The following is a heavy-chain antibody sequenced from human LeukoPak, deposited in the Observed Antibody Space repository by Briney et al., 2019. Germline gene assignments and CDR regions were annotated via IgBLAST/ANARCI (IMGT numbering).Heavy chain of an antibody. J-gene: IGHJ5*02. D-gene: IGHD3-10*01. CDR3: ARGGSGSYYNWFDP. CDR2: INPNSGGT. Sequence: AAVKVTCKASGYTFTGYYLHWLGQPPSQEQERMGLINPNSGGTNYAQKFQGRVTMTRDTSISTAHMELSRLRSDDTAVYYCARGGSGSYYNWFDPWGQGTLVTVSS. CDR1: GYTFTGYY. V-gene: IGHV1-2*02.